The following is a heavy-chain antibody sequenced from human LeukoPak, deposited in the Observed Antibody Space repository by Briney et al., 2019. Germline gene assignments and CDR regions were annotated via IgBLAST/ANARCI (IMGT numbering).Heavy chain of an antibody. V-gene: IGHV4-38-2*01. CDR3: ASGMGGPYYYYYGMDV. D-gene: IGHD1-14*01. Sequence: SETLSLTCAVSGYSISSGYSWGWIRQPPGKGLEWIANIYHSGTTYYNPSLKSRVTLSVDTSKNQFSLKLSSVTAADTAVYYCASGMGGPYYYYYGMDVWGKGTTVTVSS. CDR1: GYSISSGYS. J-gene: IGHJ6*04. CDR2: IYHSGTT.